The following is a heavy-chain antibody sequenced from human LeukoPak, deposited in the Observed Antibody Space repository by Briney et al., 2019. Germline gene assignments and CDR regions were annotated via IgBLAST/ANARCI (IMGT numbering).Heavy chain of an antibody. CDR3: AKDISKEYYYDSSGYPEGAFDI. J-gene: IGHJ3*02. Sequence: GGSLRLSCAASGFTFDDYAMHWVRQAPGKGLEWVSGISWNSGSIGYADSVKGRFTISRDNAKNSLYLQMNSLRAEDTALYYCAKDISKEYYYDSSGYPEGAFDIWGQGTMVTVSS. CDR1: GFTFDDYA. CDR2: ISWNSGSI. V-gene: IGHV3-9*01. D-gene: IGHD3-22*01.